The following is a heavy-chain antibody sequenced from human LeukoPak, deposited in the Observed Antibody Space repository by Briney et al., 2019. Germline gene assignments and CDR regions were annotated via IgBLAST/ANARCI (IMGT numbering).Heavy chain of an antibody. V-gene: IGHV1-18*04. CDR1: GYTFTSFG. CDR3: TRDHCRGDNCPSFDY. CDR2: IGAYNGDT. J-gene: IGHJ4*02. D-gene: IGHD2-15*01. Sequence: GASVKVSCKPSGYTFTSFGISWVRQAPGQGREGLGWIGAYNGDTNYAQKFQGRVTMTTDTSTSTAYLDLRSLRSDDTAVYYCTRDHCRGDNCPSFDYWGQGTLVTVSS.